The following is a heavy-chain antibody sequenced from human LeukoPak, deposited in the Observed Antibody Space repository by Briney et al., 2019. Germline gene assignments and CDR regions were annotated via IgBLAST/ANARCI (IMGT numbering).Heavy chain of an antibody. CDR1: GFTFSSYA. CDR3: AKETTIFGVVIDFGVNWFDP. Sequence: PGGSLRLSCAASGFTFSSYAMRWVRQAPGKGLEWVSAISGSGGSTYYADSVKGRFTISRDNSKNTLYLQMNSLRAEDTAVYCCAKETTIFGVVIDFGVNWFDPWGQGTLVTVSS. V-gene: IGHV3-23*01. CDR2: ISGSGGST. D-gene: IGHD3-3*01. J-gene: IGHJ5*02.